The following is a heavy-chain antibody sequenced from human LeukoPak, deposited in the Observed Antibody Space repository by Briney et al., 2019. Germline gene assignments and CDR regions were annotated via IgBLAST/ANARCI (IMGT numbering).Heavy chain of an antibody. CDR1: HGTIHRST. CDR2: TIPIFGKA. CDR3: ARARRVLRYFDWLPQD. Sequence: SLKVSCPASHGTIHRSTYRSMHPAPRPPPEPLGRTIPIFGKANYAQKFQGRVTITADKSTSTAYMELSTLRSEDTAVYYFARARRVLRYFDWLPQDWGQGTLVTVSS. J-gene: IGHJ1*01. D-gene: IGHD3-9*01. V-gene: IGHV1-69*06.